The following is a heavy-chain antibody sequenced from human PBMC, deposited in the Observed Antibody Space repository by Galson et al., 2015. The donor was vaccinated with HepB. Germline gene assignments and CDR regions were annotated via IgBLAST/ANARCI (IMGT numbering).Heavy chain of an antibody. Sequence: SVKVSCKVSGYTLTELSMHWVRQAPGKGLEWMGGFDPDDGETIYAQKFQGRVTMTEDTSTDTAYMELSSLRSEDTAVYYCATEVDITMIVKAGYGMDVWGQGTTVTVSS. J-gene: IGHJ6*02. CDR2: FDPDDGET. V-gene: IGHV1-24*01. CDR1: GYTLTELS. D-gene: IGHD3-22*01. CDR3: ATEVDITMIVKAGYGMDV.